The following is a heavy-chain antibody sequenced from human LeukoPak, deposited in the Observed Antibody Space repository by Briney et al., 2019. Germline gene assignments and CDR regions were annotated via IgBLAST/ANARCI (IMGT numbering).Heavy chain of an antibody. V-gene: IGHV4-4*07. D-gene: IGHD3-10*01. Sequence: SETLSLTCTVSGGSISSYYWSWIRQPAGKGLEWIGRIYTSGSTNYNPSLKSRVTISLDTSKNQFSLKVTSVTAADTAIYYCAEHLSLNYASGTGWTWGQGTLVAVSS. J-gene: IGHJ5*02. CDR1: GGSISSYY. CDR2: IYTSGST. CDR3: AEHLSLNYASGTGWT.